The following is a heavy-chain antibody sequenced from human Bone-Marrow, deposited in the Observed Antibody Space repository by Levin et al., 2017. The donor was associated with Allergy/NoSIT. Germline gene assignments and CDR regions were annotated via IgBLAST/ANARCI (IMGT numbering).Heavy chain of an antibody. CDR1: GFTFSSFG. CDR2: ISISTTNM. V-gene: IGHV3-48*02. Sequence: GESLKISCAASGFTFSSFGMNWVRQAPGKGLEWVAYISISTTNMFYADSVKGRFTISRDNARNSLYLQMNSLRDEDTAVYYCARDRARADSSGWYWLDPWGRGTLVTVSS. J-gene: IGHJ5*02. D-gene: IGHD6-19*01. CDR3: ARDRARADSSGWYWLDP.